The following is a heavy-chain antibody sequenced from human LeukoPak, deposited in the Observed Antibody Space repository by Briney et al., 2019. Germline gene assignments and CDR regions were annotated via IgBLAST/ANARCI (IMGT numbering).Heavy chain of an antibody. V-gene: IGHV1-46*01. CDR1: GYTFTSYY. CDR2: INPSGGST. D-gene: IGHD3-9*01. Sequence: ASVKVSCKASGYTFTSYYMHWVRQAPGQGLEWMGIINPSGGSTSYAQKFQGRVTMTRDTSTSTVYMELSSLRSEDTAVYYCARDPPNDILTGYYAFDYWGQGTLVTVSS. CDR3: ARDPPNDILTGYYAFDY. J-gene: IGHJ4*02.